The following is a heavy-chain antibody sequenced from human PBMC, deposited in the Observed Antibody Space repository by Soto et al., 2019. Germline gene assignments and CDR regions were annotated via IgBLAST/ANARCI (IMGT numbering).Heavy chain of an antibody. CDR3: SSGMAAGTY. J-gene: IGHJ4*02. CDR2: IKSKAAGGTA. D-gene: IGHD6-13*01. V-gene: IGHV3-15*07. Sequence: EVQLVESGGGLVTPGGSLRLSCAVTGLTFTDAWMNWMRQAPGKGPEWAGRIKSKAAGGTADYAAAVKDRFTMSRDDSKNMLYLQMNSLKSADTAVYYCSSGMAAGTYWGQGTLVTVSS. CDR1: GLTFTDAW.